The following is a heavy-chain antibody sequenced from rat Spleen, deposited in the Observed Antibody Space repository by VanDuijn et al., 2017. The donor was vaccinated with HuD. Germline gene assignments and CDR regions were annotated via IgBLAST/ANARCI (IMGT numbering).Heavy chain of an antibody. CDR3: VREAFGVDY. J-gene: IGHJ2*01. Sequence: EVKLVESGGGLVQPGRSLKLSCAASGFNFNDNWMGWVRQAPGKGLEWIGEINKDSRTKKYLTSLKDKCTISRDNAQNTLYLQMSNLGSEDTAIYYCVREAFGVDYWGQGVMVTVSS. CDR2: INKDSRTK. D-gene: IGHD4-3*01. CDR1: GFNFNDNW. V-gene: IGHV4-2*01.